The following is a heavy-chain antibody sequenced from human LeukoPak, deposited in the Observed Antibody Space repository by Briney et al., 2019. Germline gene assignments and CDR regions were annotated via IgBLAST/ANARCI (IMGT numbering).Heavy chain of an antibody. CDR2: ISVYNDDT. J-gene: IGHJ6*04. V-gene: IGHV1-18*01. D-gene: IGHD3-10*01. CDR1: GYMFRNYG. CDR3: ARGFGDLDYYHGMDV. Sequence: ASVKVSCKASGYMFRNYGIVWVRRAPGQGPEWMGWISVYNDDTYYAQTFQGRVTMTTDTLTTTAYMELTSLRSGDTAVYYCARGFGDLDYYHGMDVWGTGTTVTVFS.